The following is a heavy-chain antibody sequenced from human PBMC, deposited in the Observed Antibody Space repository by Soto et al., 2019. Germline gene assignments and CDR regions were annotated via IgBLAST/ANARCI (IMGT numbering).Heavy chain of an antibody. Sequence: PGGSLRLSCAASGFTFSSYGMHWVRQAPGKGLEWVAVISYDGSNKYYADSVKGRFTISRDNSKNTLYLQMNSLRAEDTAVYYCAKDYDFWSGSRGLTDYWGQGTLVTVSS. D-gene: IGHD3-3*01. CDR3: AKDYDFWSGSRGLTDY. J-gene: IGHJ4*02. CDR2: ISYDGSNK. V-gene: IGHV3-30*18. CDR1: GFTFSSYG.